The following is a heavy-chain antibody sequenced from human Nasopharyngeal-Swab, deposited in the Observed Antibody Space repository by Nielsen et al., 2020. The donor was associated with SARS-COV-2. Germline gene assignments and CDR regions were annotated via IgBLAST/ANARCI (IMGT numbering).Heavy chain of an antibody. CDR1: GYTFASFD. J-gene: IGHJ4*02. CDR3: ARGPRPKRHLDY. Sequence: ASVKVSCKTSGYTFASFDINWVRQATGRGLEWVGWMNLDSGDTRYAQEFQGKVTLTRDTYRSTAYMELSSLRSEDTSVYYCARGPRPKRHLDYWGQGTLVTVSS. V-gene: IGHV1-8*01. D-gene: IGHD1-1*01. CDR2: MNLDSGDT.